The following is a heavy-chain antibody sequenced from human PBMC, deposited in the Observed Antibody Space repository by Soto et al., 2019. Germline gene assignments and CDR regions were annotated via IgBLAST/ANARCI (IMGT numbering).Heavy chain of an antibody. CDR2: INPNSGGT. CDR3: AREGLVGNWFDP. CDR1: GYTFTGYY. D-gene: IGHD1-26*01. Sequence: ASVKVSCKASGYTFTGYYMHWVRQAPGQGLEGMGWINPNSGGTNYAQKFQGRVTMTSDTSISTAYMELSRLRSDDTDVYYCAREGLVGNWFDPWGQGTLVTVSS. J-gene: IGHJ5*02. V-gene: IGHV1-2*02.